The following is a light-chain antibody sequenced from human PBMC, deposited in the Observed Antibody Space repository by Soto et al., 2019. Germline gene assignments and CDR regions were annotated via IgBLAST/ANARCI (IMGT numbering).Light chain of an antibody. CDR3: QQSDSTPYT. CDR2: DAS. V-gene: IGKV1-39*01. Sequence: DIQMTQSPSSLSASVGDRVTITCRASQSISNYLNWYQQKPGKAPNLLIYDASSLLSGVPSRFSGSGSGTDFTLTNSSLQPEDFSIYYGQQSDSTPYTFGQGTKLEIK. J-gene: IGKJ2*01. CDR1: QSISNY.